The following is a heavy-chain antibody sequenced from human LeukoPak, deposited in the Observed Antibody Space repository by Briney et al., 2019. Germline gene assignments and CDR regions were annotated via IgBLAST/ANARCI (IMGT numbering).Heavy chain of an antibody. Sequence: PSETLSLTCTVSGVSISSGGYSWSWIRQPPGKGLEWIGYIYHSGSTYYNPSLKSRVTISVDKSKNQFSLKLSSVTAADTAVYYCARDIRDGIRGADWYFDLWGRGTLVTVSS. CDR1: GVSISSGGYS. V-gene: IGHV4-30-2*01. CDR2: IYHSGST. J-gene: IGHJ2*01. D-gene: IGHD5-24*01. CDR3: ARDIRDGIRGADWYFDL.